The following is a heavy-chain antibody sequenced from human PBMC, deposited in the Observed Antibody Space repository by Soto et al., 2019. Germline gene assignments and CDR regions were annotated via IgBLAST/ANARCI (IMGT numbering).Heavy chain of an antibody. CDR2: IKPSGGST. CDR3: ARDFVVVPSALYYYGL. Sequence: QVQLVQSGAEVKKPGASVKVSCKASGYTFSSYYMHWVRQPPGQGLEWVGTIKPSGGSTNCAQKVQDRVTLTRDTSTSTVDMDPSSLRSEDTAVYYCARDFVVVPSALYYYGLWGQGTLVTVSP. J-gene: IGHJ4*02. D-gene: IGHD2-2*01. V-gene: IGHV1-46*01. CDR1: GYTFSSYY.